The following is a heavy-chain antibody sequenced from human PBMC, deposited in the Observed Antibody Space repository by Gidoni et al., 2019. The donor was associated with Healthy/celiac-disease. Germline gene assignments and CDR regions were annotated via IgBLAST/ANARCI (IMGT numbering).Heavy chain of an antibody. CDR3: TTGDSNYHYYYYGMDV. CDR2: IKSKTDGGTT. CDR1: GFPVSNAW. J-gene: IGHJ6*02. V-gene: IGHV3-15*01. Sequence: EVQLVESGGGLVKPGGSLRLACVASGFPVSNAWMSGVRQAPGKGLEWVGRIKSKTDGGTTDYAAPVKGRFTISRDDSKNTLYLQMNSLKTEDTAVYYCTTGDSNYHYYYYGMDVWGQGTTVTVSS. D-gene: IGHD4-4*01.